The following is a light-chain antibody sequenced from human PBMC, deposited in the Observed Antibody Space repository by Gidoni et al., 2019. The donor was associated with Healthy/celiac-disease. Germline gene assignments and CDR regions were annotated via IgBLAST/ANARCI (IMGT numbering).Light chain of an antibody. CDR1: QSVSSSY. CDR3: QQYGSSTGNT. J-gene: IGKJ2*01. V-gene: IGKV3-20*01. CDR2: GAS. Sequence: EIVLTQSPGTLSLPPGERATLSSRASQSVSSSYLAWYHQKPGQAPRLLIDGASRRATGIPDRFSGSGSGTDFTLTISRLEPEDFAVYYCQQYGSSTGNTFGQGTKLEIK.